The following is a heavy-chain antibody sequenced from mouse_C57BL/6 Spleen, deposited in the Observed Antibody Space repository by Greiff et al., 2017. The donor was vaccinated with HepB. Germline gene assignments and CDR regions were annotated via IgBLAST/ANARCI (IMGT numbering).Heavy chain of an antibody. Sequence: EVQLVESGGGLVQPKGSLKLSCAASGFSFNTYAMNWVRQAPGKGLEWVARIRSKSNNYATYYADSVKDRFTISRDDSESMLYLQMNNLKTEDTAMYYCVRSGTTVDRYYAMDYWGQGTSVTVSS. D-gene: IGHD1-1*01. CDR2: IRSKSNNYAT. CDR1: GFSFNTYA. V-gene: IGHV10-1*01. J-gene: IGHJ4*01. CDR3: VRSGTTVDRYYAMDY.